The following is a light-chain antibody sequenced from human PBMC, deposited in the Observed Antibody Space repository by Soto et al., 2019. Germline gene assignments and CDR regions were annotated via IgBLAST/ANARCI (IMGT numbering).Light chain of an antibody. CDR2: DAS. CDR1: QSVSRT. CDR3: QQRYNWPQT. V-gene: IGKV3-11*01. Sequence: EVVLTQSPATLYLSPGETANLSCRTSQSVSRTLAWYQQKSGQAPRLLIYDASNRATGIPTRFSGSGSGTDFTLTISSLEPEDFAVYYCQQRYNWPQTFGQGTKVEIK. J-gene: IGKJ1*01.